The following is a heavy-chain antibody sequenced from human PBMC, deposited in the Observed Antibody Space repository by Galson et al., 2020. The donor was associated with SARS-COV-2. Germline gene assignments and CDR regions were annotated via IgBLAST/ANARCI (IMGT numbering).Heavy chain of an antibody. V-gene: IGHV5-51*01. J-gene: IGHJ4*02. CDR1: GYSFSSYW. CDR2: ISPGDSDT. Sequence: GESLKISCEGPGYSFSSYWIGWVRKTPGQGLEWMGMISPGDSDTTYSSSFQGQVTLSADKSTSTAYLQWSSLKASDTAMYYCARLRGGYTYGYDYWGQGTLVTVSS. D-gene: IGHD5-18*01. CDR3: ARLRGGYTYGYDY.